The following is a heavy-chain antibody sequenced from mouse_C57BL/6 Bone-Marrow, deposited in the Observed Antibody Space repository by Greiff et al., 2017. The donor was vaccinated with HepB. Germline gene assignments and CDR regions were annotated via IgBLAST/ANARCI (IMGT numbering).Heavy chain of an antibody. D-gene: IGHD1-1*01. J-gene: IGHJ1*03. V-gene: IGHV5-9*01. CDR2: ISGGGGNT. CDR1: GFTFSSYT. Sequence: EVQLVESGGGLVKPGGSLKLSCAASGFTFSSYTMSWVRQTPEKRLEWVATISGGGGNTYYPDRVKGRFTISRDNAKNTLYLQMSSLRSEDTALYYCARQHYYYGSSYWYFDVWGTGTTVTVSS. CDR3: ARQHYYYGSSYWYFDV.